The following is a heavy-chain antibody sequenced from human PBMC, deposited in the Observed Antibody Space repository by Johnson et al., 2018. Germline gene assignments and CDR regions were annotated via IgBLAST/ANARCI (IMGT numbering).Heavy chain of an antibody. CDR2: ISGRGGST. CDR1: GFTFSSYA. V-gene: IGHV3-23*04. Sequence: VQLVQSGGGLVQPGGSLRLSCAASGFTFSSYAMSWVRQAPGKGLEWVSAISGRGGSTYYADSVKGRFTISRDNAKNSLYLQMNSLRAEDTAVYHGARGHSSGLSSAEYFQHWGQGTLVTVSS. D-gene: IGHD6-19*01. J-gene: IGHJ1*01. CDR3: ARGHSSGLSSAEYFQH.